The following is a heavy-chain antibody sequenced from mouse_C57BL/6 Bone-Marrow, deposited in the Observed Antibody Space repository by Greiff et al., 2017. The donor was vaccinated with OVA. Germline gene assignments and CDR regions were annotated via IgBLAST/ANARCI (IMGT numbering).Heavy chain of an antibody. D-gene: IGHD3-3*01. CDR1: GFTFSSYG. Sequence: EVQRVESGGDLVKPGGSLKLSCAASGFTFSSYGMSWVRQTPDKRLEWVATISSGGSYTYYPDSVKGRFTISRDNAKNTLYLQMSSLKSEDTAMYYCARQGPQSWFAYWGQGTLVTVSA. J-gene: IGHJ3*01. V-gene: IGHV5-6*01. CDR3: ARQGPQSWFAY. CDR2: ISSGGSYT.